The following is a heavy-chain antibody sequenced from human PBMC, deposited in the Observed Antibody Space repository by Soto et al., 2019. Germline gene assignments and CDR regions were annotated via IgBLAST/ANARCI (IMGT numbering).Heavy chain of an antibody. CDR2: IDPSDSYT. J-gene: IGHJ6*02. CDR1: GYSFTSYW. V-gene: IGHV5-10-1*01. Sequence: GESLKISCKCSGYSFTSYWISWARQMPGKGLEWMGRIDPSDSYTNYSPSFQGHVTISADKSISTAYLQWSSLKASDTAMYYCARLPLYGSGSYADYYGMDVWGQGTTVTVS. CDR3: ARLPLYGSGSYADYYGMDV. D-gene: IGHD3-10*01.